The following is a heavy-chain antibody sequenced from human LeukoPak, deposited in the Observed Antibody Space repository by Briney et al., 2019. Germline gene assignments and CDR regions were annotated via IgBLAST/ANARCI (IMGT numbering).Heavy chain of an antibody. CDR2: ISGGDDST. Sequence: GGSLRLSCAASGFTFSPYAMSWVRQAPGKGLEWVSSISGGDDSTYYADSVKGRFTISRDNSKNTLYLQMNSLRAEDTAVYYCARAMDGPYCSSTSCYADYYYGMDVWGQGTTVTVSS. CDR1: GFTFSPYA. D-gene: IGHD2-2*01. J-gene: IGHJ6*02. CDR3: ARAMDGPYCSSTSCYADYYYGMDV. V-gene: IGHV3-23*01.